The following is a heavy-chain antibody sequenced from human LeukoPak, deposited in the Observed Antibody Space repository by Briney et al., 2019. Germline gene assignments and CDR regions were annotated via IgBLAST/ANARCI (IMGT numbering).Heavy chain of an antibody. CDR3: ARDHSNWNYAPDF. V-gene: IGHV4-59*01. Sequence: SETLSLTCTVSGGSISSYYWSWIRQPPGKGLEWIGYIYYSGSTNYNPSLKSRVTISVDTSKNQFSLKLSSVTAADTAVYYCARDHSNWNYAPDFWGQGTLVIVSS. D-gene: IGHD1-7*01. CDR1: GGSISSYY. J-gene: IGHJ4*02. CDR2: IYYSGST.